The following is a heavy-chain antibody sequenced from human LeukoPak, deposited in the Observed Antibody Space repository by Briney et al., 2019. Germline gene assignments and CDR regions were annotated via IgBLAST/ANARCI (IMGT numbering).Heavy chain of an antibody. J-gene: IGHJ4*02. Sequence: KPSETLSLTCAVYGGSFSGYYWSWLRQPPGKGLEGSGEINHSGSNNYNPSLKRRVTISVDTSKNQFSLKLSSVTAADTAVYYCASDYGYGFDYWGQGTLVTVSS. CDR1: GGSFSGYY. V-gene: IGHV4-34*01. D-gene: IGHD5-18*01. CDR2: INHSGSN. CDR3: ASDYGYGFDY.